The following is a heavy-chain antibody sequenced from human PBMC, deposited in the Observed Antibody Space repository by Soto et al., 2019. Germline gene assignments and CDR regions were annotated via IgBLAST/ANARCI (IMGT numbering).Heavy chain of an antibody. D-gene: IGHD3-9*01. CDR1: GFTFSSYA. V-gene: IGHV3-30-3*01. CDR2: ISYDGSNK. Sequence: GGSLRLSCAASGFTFSSYAMHWVRQAPGKGLEWVAVISYDGSNKYYADSVKGRFTISRDNSKNTLYLQMNSLRAEDTAVYYCARDGPAPYYDILTGYSRYFDYWGQGTLVTVSS. J-gene: IGHJ4*02. CDR3: ARDGPAPYYDILTGYSRYFDY.